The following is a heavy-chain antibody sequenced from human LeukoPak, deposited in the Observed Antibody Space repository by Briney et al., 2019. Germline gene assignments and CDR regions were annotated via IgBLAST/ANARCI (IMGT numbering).Heavy chain of an antibody. CDR3: AKDLRYGDYADGY. Sequence: GGSLRLSCAASEFTFSSYTMHWVRQAPGKGLEWVAVISYDGSNKYYADSVKGRFTISRDNSKNTLYLQMNSLRAEDTAVYYCAKDLRYGDYADGYWGQGTLVTVSS. D-gene: IGHD4-17*01. J-gene: IGHJ4*02. V-gene: IGHV3-30*04. CDR2: ISYDGSNK. CDR1: EFTFSSYT.